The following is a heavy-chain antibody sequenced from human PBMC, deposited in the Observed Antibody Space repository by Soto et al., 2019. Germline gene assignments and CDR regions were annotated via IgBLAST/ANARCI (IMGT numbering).Heavy chain of an antibody. D-gene: IGHD3-10*01. V-gene: IGHV3-30*18. Sequence: PGGSLRLSCAASGFTFSSYGMHWVRQAPGKGLEWVAVISYDGSNKYYADSVKGRFTISRDNSKNTLYLQMNSLRAEDTAVYYCAKDNKAWFGEQWGSDFDYWGQGTLVTVSS. CDR1: GFTFSSYG. CDR3: AKDNKAWFGEQWGSDFDY. J-gene: IGHJ4*02. CDR2: ISYDGSNK.